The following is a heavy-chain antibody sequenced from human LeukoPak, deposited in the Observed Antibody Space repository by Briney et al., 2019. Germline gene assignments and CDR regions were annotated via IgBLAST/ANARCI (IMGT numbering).Heavy chain of an antibody. CDR1: GYTLTELS. D-gene: IGHD3-10*01. V-gene: IGHV1-18*01. J-gene: IGHJ6*02. CDR3: ARDKFLQGGHYYKYGMDV. Sequence: GASVKVSFKVSGYTLTELSMHWVRQAPGQGLEWMGWISGYDGDTNYAQKFQGRVTMTTDTSTGTAYMELWSLTSDDTAVYYCARDKFLQGGHYYKYGMDVWGQGTTVTVSS. CDR2: ISGYDGDT.